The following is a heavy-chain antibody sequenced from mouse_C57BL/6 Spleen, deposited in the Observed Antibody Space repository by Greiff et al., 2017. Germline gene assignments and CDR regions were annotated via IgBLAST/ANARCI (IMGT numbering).Heavy chain of an antibody. CDR3: ARRAGSSRLYAMDY. D-gene: IGHD1-1*01. CDR1: GYSFTDYN. J-gene: IGHJ4*01. CDR2: INPNYGTT. Sequence: VQLQQSGPELVKPGASVKISCKASGYSFTDYNMNWVKQSNGKSLEWIGVINPNYGTTSYNQKFKGKATLTVDQSSSTAYMQLNSLTSEDSAVXYCARRAGSSRLYAMDYWGQGTSVTVSS. V-gene: IGHV1-39*01.